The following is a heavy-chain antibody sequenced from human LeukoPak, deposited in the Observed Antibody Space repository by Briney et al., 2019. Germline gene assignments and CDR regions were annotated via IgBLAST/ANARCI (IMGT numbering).Heavy chain of an antibody. CDR2: IISIFDTA. V-gene: IGHV1-69*06. Sequence: SVKVSCKASGGTFSSYAISWVRQAPGQGLEWMGGIISIFDTANYAQKFQGRVTITADKSTSTAYMELCSLRSEDTAVYYCASLDCSNTSCYDYWGQGTLVTVSS. CDR1: GGTFSSYA. D-gene: IGHD2-2*01. CDR3: ASLDCSNTSCYDY. J-gene: IGHJ4*02.